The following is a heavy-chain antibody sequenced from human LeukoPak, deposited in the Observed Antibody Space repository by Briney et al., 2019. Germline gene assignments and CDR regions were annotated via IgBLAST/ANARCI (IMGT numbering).Heavy chain of an antibody. Sequence: SETLSLTCTVSGCSISSSSYYWGWIRQPPGKGLEGIGSIYYSGSTYDNPSLKSRVTISVDTSKHQFSLKLSSVTAADTAVYYCARRFSVGSFDYWGQGTLVTVPS. D-gene: IGHD3-10*01. CDR3: ARRFSVGSFDY. J-gene: IGHJ4*02. V-gene: IGHV4-39*01. CDR2: IYYSGST. CDR1: GCSISSSSYY.